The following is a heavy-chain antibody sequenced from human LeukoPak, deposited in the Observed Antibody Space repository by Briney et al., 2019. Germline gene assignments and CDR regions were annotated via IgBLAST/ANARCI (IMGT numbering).Heavy chain of an antibody. CDR2: INPNSGGT. V-gene: IGHV1-2*02. CDR1: GYTFTGYY. D-gene: IGHD3-22*01. Sequence: ASVKVSCKASGYTFTGYYMHWVRQAPGQGLEWMGWINPNSGGTNYAQKFQGRVTITTDESTSTAYMELSSLRSEDTAVYYCASAFYYYDSSGYFNFDYWGQGTPVTVSS. J-gene: IGHJ4*02. CDR3: ASAFYYYDSSGYFNFDY.